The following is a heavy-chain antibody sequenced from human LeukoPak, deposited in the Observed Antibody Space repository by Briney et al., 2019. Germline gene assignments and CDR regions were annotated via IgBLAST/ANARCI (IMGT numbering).Heavy chain of an antibody. CDR1: GFTFSNYW. Sequence: GGSLRLSCAASGFTFSNYWMSWVRQAPGKGLEWVADIKRDESEQHYVDSVKGRFTISRDNAKKSLYLQMNSLRAEDTAVYYCALNMVGGQIFDFWGQGTLVTVSS. CDR3: ALNMVGGQIFDF. V-gene: IGHV3-7*01. CDR2: IKRDESEQ. D-gene: IGHD3-10*01. J-gene: IGHJ4*02.